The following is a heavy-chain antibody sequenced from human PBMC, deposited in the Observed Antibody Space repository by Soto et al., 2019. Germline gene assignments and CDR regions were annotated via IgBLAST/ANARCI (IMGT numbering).Heavy chain of an antibody. J-gene: IGHJ4*02. D-gene: IGHD2-21*02. CDR3: ARGGHVVVVTAALDY. V-gene: IGHV1-46*01. CDR2: VNPSGGHT. CDR1: GDTFTDYY. Sequence: QVQLMQSGAEVKKPGASVKVSCKASGDTFTDYYIHWVRQAPGQGLEWMGTVNPSGGHTTYAQHFRGRVTMTRDTSTSTLYVELTSLTSDDTAIYYCARGGHVVVVTAALDYWGQGTPVTVSS.